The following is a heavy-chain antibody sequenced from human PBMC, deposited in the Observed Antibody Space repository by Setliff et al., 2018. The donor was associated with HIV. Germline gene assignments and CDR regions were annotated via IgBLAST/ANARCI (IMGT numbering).Heavy chain of an antibody. CDR1: GYTFTSYG. CDR2: ISAGNGNT. CDR3: ARSSIAAAGAYYYYMDV. J-gene: IGHJ6*03. D-gene: IGHD6-13*01. Sequence: ASVKVSCKASGYTFTSYGITWVRQAPGQRLEWMGWISAGNGNTKYSQTFQDRVTITRDTSASTAYMELSSLRSEDTAVYYCARSSIAAAGAYYYYMDVWGKGTTVTVSS. V-gene: IGHV1-3*01.